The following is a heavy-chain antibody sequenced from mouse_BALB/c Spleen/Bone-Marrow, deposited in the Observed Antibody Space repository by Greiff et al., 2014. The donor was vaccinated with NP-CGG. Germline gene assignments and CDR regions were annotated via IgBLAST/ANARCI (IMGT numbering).Heavy chain of an antibody. CDR2: INPNNGGI. CDR1: GYTFTEYT. D-gene: IGHD2-10*02. V-gene: IGHV1-18*01. CDR3: ARREYGNYDYAMDY. Sequence: EVKLVESGPELVKPGASVKISCKTSGYTFTEYTMHWVKQSHGKSLEWIGGINPNNGGISYNQKFKGKATLTVDKSPSTAYMELRSLTSEDSAVYYCARREYGNYDYAMDYWGQGTSVTVSS. J-gene: IGHJ4*01.